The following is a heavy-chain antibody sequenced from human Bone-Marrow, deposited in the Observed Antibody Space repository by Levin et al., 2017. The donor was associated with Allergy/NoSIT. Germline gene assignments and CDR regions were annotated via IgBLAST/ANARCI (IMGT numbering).Heavy chain of an antibody. CDR3: ARNRIIVSGGNDYYYGMDV. J-gene: IGHJ6*02. V-gene: IGHV4-61*01. CDR2: INYRGVT. D-gene: IGHD5/OR15-5a*01. Sequence: PSETLSLTCSVSGGSVSSGTYYWSWIRRPPGKGLEWIGYINYRGVTKYNPSLKSRVTISVDTSKNEFSLKVTSVTAADTVVYYCARNRIIVSGGNDYYYGMDVWGQGTTVTVSS. CDR1: GGSVSSGTYY.